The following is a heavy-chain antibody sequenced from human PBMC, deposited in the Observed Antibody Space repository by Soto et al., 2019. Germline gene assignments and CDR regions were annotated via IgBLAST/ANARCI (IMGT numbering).Heavy chain of an antibody. Sequence: ASVKVSCKTSGYTFTSYALHWVRQAPGQRLEWMGWINAGNSNTKYSQKFQGRVIITRDTSASTAYMELRSLRSEDTAVYYCARDSGYSSSWHYDYWGQGTLVTVSS. J-gene: IGHJ4*02. V-gene: IGHV1-3*01. CDR3: ARDSGYSSSWHYDY. CDR2: INAGNSNT. CDR1: GYTFTSYA. D-gene: IGHD6-13*01.